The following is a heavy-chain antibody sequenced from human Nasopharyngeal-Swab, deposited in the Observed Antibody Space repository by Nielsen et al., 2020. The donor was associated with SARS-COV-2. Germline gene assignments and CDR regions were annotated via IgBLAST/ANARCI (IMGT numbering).Heavy chain of an antibody. J-gene: IGHJ4*02. CDR3: ARDRTVTTTVYFDY. D-gene: IGHD4-17*01. CDR1: GFTFSSYG. Sequence: GGSLRLSCAASGFTFSSYGMHWVRQAPGKGLEWVAVIWCDGSNKYYADSVKGRFTISRDNSKNTLYLQMNSLRAEDTAVYYCARDRTVTTTVYFDYWGQGTLVTVSS. V-gene: IGHV3-33*01. CDR2: IWCDGSNK.